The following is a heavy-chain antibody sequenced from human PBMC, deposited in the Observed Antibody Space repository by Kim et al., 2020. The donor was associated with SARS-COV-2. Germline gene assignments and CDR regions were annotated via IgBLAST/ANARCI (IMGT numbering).Heavy chain of an antibody. V-gene: IGHV3-21*01. CDR1: GFTFSSYS. CDR2: ISSSSSYI. CDR3: ARDSGVYPWSGLWEGSIAVAGTFDY. Sequence: GGSLRLSCAASGFTFSSYSMNWVRQAPGKGLEWVSSISSSSSYIYYADSVKGRFTISRDNAKNSLYLQMNSLRAEDTAVYYCARDSGVYPWSGLWEGSIAVAGTFDYWGQGTLVTVSS. D-gene: IGHD6-19*01. J-gene: IGHJ4*02.